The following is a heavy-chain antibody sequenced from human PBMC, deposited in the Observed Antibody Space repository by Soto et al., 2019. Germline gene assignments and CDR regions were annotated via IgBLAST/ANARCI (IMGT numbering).Heavy chain of an antibody. CDR1: GGTFSSYA. CDR2: IVPMFGIP. J-gene: IGHJ6*03. D-gene: IGHD6-6*01. CDR3: ASGPYTSSAGGYYYYYMDV. Sequence: QVQLVQSGAEVKKPGSSVKVSCKASGGTFSSYAINWVRQAPGQGLEWMGRIVPMFGIPNFAPKFQGRVTMTADRSTTTAYVELSSLRSEDTAVYYCASGPYTSSAGGYYYYYMDVWGKGTTVTVSS. V-gene: IGHV1-69*02.